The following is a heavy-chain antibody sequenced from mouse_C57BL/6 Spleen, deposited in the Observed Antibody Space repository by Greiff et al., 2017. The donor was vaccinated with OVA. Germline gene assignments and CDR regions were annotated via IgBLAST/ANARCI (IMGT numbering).Heavy chain of an antibody. Sequence: EVQVVESGGGLVQPKGSLKLSCAASGFSFTTYAMNWVRQAPGQGLEWVARLRSKSNNYATYYADSVKDRFTISRDDAESMRYLQMNNLKTEATAMYSGVRHDGYYDAMDYWGQGTSVTVSS. J-gene: IGHJ4*01. CDR2: LRSKSNNYAT. V-gene: IGHV10-1*01. CDR1: GFSFTTYA. CDR3: VRHDGYYDAMDY. D-gene: IGHD2-3*01.